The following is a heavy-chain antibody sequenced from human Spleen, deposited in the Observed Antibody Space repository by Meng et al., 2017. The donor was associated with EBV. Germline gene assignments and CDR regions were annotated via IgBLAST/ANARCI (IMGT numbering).Heavy chain of an antibody. CDR1: GGTFKSYT. CDR2: FIPIFPPP. CDR3: ASLNAYSCDLPS. Sequence: QGVECGAEVKKHGSSMKCSCKDSGGTFKSYTLSWVRQAHGKGLEWMEQFIPIFPPPHYAPKFLDTLTISADTSMTPVSMELSSLRSEDTAVYFCASLNAYSCDLPSWGQGTLVTVSS. J-gene: IGHJ5*02. D-gene: IGHD6-19*01. V-gene: IGHV1-69*06.